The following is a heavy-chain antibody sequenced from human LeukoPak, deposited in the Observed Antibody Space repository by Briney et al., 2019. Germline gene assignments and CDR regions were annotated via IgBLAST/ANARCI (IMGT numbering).Heavy chain of an antibody. CDR2: IYYTGST. J-gene: IGHJ3*02. V-gene: IGHV4-59*13. CDR3: ARGILTGPIYAFDI. D-gene: IGHD3-9*01. Sequence: SEALSLTCTVSGGSISSYYWSWIRQPPGKGLEWIGHIYYTGSTNYSPSLKSRVTISVDTSKNQFSLKPSSVTAADTAVYYCARGILTGPIYAFDIWGQGTMVTVSS. CDR1: GGSISSYY.